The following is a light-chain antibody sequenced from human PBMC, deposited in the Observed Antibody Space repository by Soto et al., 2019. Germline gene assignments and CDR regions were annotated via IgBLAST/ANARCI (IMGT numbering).Light chain of an antibody. CDR1: SSNIGAGYD. V-gene: IGLV1-40*01. J-gene: IGLJ1*01. CDR2: GNS. CDR3: QSFDDSLSGPYG. Sequence: QPVLTQPPSVSGAPGQRVTISCTGSSSNIGAGYDVHWYQQLPGTVPKLLIYGNSNRPSGVPDRFSGSKSGTSASLAITGLQAEDEADYYCQSFDDSLSGPYGFGTGTKVTVL.